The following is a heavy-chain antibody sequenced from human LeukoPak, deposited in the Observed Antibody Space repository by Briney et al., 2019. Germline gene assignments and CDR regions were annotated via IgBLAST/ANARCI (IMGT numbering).Heavy chain of an antibody. CDR2: IRTKTFAETT. CDR3: TTSKKRITMVRWIDY. D-gene: IGHD3-10*01. V-gene: IGHV3-49*04. CDR1: GFNFRDYA. Sequence: GGSLRLSCTAFGFNFRDYAFSWVRQAPGKGLEWVGFIRTKTFAETTEYAESVKGRFSISRDNSKSIAYLQMDSLKTGDTAVYYCTTSKKRITMVRWIDYWGQGTLVTVSS. J-gene: IGHJ4*02.